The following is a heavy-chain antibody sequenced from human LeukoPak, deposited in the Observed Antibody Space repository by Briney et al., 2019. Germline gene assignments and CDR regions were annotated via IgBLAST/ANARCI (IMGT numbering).Heavy chain of an antibody. Sequence: ASVKVSCKASGYSFSTFDINWVRQAPGQGPEWMGWMNPNSGNTGYAQKFQGRVTLTRSTSMNTAYMELSSLRSEDTAVYYCATAPIHEWELLLGAFDIWGQGTMVTVSS. CDR1: GYSFSTFD. J-gene: IGHJ3*02. CDR2: MNPNSGNT. CDR3: ATAPIHEWELLLGAFDI. V-gene: IGHV1-8*01. D-gene: IGHD1-26*01.